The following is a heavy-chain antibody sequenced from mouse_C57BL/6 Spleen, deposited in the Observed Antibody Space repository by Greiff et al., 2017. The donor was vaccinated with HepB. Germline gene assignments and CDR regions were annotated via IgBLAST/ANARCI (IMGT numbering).Heavy chain of an antibody. CDR3: ARSPYYSNYDAMDY. CDR1: GYAFSSSW. J-gene: IGHJ4*01. V-gene: IGHV1-82*01. CDR2: IYPGDGDT. Sequence: VQLQQSGPELVKPGASVKISCKASGYAFSSSWMNWVKQRPGKGLEWIGRIYPGDGDTNYNGKFKGKATLTADKSSSTAYMQLSSLTSEDSAVYFCARSPYYSNYDAMDYWGQGTSVTVSS. D-gene: IGHD2-5*01.